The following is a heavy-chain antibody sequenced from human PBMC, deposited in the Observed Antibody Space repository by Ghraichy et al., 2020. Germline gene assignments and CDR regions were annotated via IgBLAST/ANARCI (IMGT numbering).Heavy chain of an antibody. Sequence: GGSLRLSCAASGFTLSSYGMGWVRQAPGKGLEWVADIKQDGSEKFYVDSVEGRFTIARDNAKNSLYLQMNSLRVDDTAVYYCARESSGSYVNWGQGIRVTVSS. CDR1: GFTLSSYG. J-gene: IGHJ4*02. D-gene: IGHD1-26*01. CDR3: ARESSGSYVN. CDR2: IKQDGSEK. V-gene: IGHV3-7*01.